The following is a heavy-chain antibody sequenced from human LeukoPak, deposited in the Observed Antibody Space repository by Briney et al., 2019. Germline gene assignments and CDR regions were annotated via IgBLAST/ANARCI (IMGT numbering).Heavy chain of an antibody. J-gene: IGHJ4*02. CDR1: GFTFSSYG. CDR2: ISYDGSNK. D-gene: IGHD2-2*01. Sequence: GGFLRLSCAASGFTFSSYGMHWVRQAPGKGLEWVAVISYDGSNKYYADSVKGRFTISRDNSKNTLYLQMNSLRAEDTAVYYCARDSWGSSTSRFTAYWGQGTLVTVSS. V-gene: IGHV3-30*03. CDR3: ARDSWGSSTSRFTAY.